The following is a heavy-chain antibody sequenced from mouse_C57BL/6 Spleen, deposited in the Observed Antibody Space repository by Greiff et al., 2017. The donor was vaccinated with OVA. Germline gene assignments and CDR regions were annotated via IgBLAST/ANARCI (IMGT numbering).Heavy chain of an antibody. V-gene: IGHV1-81*01. Sequence: QVQLKQSGAELARPGASVKLSCKASGYTFTSYGISWVKQRTGQGLEWIGEIYPRSGNTYYNEKFKGKATLTADKSSSTAYMELRSLTSEDSAVYFCARSEDYDGAWFAYWGQGTLVTVSA. CDR3: ARSEDYDGAWFAY. CDR2: IYPRSGNT. CDR1: GYTFTSYG. D-gene: IGHD2-4*01. J-gene: IGHJ3*01.